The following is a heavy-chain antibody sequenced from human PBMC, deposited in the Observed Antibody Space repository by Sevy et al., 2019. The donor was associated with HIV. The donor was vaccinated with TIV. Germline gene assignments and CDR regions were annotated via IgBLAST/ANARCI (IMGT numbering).Heavy chain of an antibody. J-gene: IGHJ4*02. CDR2: INQDGSEK. CDR1: GILYSHYW. Sequence: GGSLRLSCVASGILYSHYWMSWVRQAPGKGPEWVANINQDGSEKYYVDSVKGRFNISRDNAKNLLYLQMNSLRVEETAVYYCARDDYGSGDWGQGTLVTVSS. CDR3: ARDDYGSGD. D-gene: IGHD3-10*01. V-gene: IGHV3-7*01.